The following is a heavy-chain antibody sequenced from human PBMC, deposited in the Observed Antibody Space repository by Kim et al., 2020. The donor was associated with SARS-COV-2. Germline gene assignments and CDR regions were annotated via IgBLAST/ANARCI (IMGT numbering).Heavy chain of an antibody. CDR3: ARDPNYYGSGNYYGDY. J-gene: IGHJ4*02. V-gene: IGHV3-30-3*01. CDR1: GFTFRSYG. CDR2: ISYHGSNK. D-gene: IGHD3-10*01. Sequence: GGSLRLSCAASGFTFRSYGMHWVRQAPGKGLEWVAVISYHGSNKYYADSVKGRFTISRDNSKNTLYLQMNSLRPGDTAVYYCARDPNYYGSGNYYGDYWGRGTLVTVSS.